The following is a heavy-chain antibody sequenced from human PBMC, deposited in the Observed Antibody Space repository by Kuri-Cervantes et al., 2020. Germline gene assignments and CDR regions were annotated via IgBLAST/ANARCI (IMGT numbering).Heavy chain of an antibody. V-gene: IGHV3-33*08. CDR3: ARLVGYCSGGSCLPFDY. CDR2: IWYDGSNK. D-gene: IGHD2-15*01. Sequence: GGSLRLSCAASGFTFSSYAMSWVRQAPGKGLEWVAVIWYDGSNKYYADSVKGRFTISRDNSKNTLYLQMNSLRAEDTAVYYCARLVGYCSGGSCLPFDYWGQGTLVTVSS. CDR1: GFTFSSYA. J-gene: IGHJ4*02.